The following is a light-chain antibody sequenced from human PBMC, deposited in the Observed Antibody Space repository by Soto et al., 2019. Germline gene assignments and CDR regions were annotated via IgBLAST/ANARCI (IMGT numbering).Light chain of an antibody. CDR3: QQYISSPLT. CDR1: QSVSNNY. V-gene: IGKV3-20*01. Sequence: EIVMTPSPATLSVSPGERATLSCRASQSVSNNYLAWYQQKPGQAPRLVIYGASSRGTGIPDRFSASGSGTDFTLTISRLEPEDSAVYYCQQYISSPLTFGQGTKVDIK. CDR2: GAS. J-gene: IGKJ1*01.